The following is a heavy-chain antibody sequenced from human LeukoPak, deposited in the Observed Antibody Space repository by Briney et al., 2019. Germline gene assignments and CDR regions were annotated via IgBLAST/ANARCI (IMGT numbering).Heavy chain of an antibody. CDR1: GGSTSSSSYY. CDR2: IYYSVRI. Sequence: PETLSLTCTLSGGSTSSSSYYWGWTSHPPGKGLEWLGRIYYSVRIYYTPSLKSRVTISVDTTKNQSPLKLSSVTGADTAVYYCVVIVVMTETVDYWGQGTLVTVSS. J-gene: IGHJ4*02. V-gene: IGHV4-39*01. D-gene: IGHD2-21*02. CDR3: VVIVVMTETVDY.